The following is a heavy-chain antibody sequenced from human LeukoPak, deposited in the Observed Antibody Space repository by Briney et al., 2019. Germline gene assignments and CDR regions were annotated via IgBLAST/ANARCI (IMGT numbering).Heavy chain of an antibody. V-gene: IGHV4-39*07. Sequence: PSETLSLTCTVSGGSISSSNYYWGWIRQPPGKGLEWIGNIYYSGSTYYNPSLKSRVTISVDTSKNQFSLKLSSVTAADTAVYYCARGYCSSTSCSYSSSWSDAFDIWGQGTMVTVSP. CDR3: ARGYCSSTSCSYSSSWSDAFDI. CDR2: IYYSGST. CDR1: GGSISSSNYY. D-gene: IGHD2-2*01. J-gene: IGHJ3*02.